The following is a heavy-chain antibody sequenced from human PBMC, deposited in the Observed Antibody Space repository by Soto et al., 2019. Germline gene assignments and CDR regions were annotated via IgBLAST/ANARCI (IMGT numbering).Heavy chain of an antibody. V-gene: IGHV4-34*01. Sequence: SETLSLTCAVYGGSFSGYYWSWIRQPPGKGLEWIGEINHSGSTNYNPSLKSRVTISVDTSKNQLSLKLSSVTAADTAVYYCARAGGYDFWSGYYTPHFYHHYYGMDVWGQGTTVTVSS. CDR3: ARAGGYDFWSGYYTPHFYHHYYGMDV. J-gene: IGHJ6*02. CDR1: GGSFSGYY. D-gene: IGHD3-3*01. CDR2: INHSGST.